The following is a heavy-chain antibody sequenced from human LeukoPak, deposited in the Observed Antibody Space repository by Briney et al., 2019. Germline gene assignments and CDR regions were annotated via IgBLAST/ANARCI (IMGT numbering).Heavy chain of an antibody. V-gene: IGHV3-23*01. CDR2: IGGRGGNT. CDR3: ARDDFGDSLYYFDY. D-gene: IGHD4-17*01. J-gene: IGHJ4*02. CDR1: GFTFGSYV. Sequence: GGSLRPSCAASGFTFGSYVMSWVRQAPGKGLEWVSSIGGRGGNTYYADSVKGRFTVSRDNSMNTLYLQMKSLRAEDTAVYYCARDDFGDSLYYFDYWGQGTLVTVSS.